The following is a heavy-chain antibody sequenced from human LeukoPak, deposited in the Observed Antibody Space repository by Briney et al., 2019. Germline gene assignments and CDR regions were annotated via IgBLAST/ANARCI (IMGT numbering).Heavy chain of an antibody. CDR2: INPNGGYT. V-gene: IGHV1-46*01. CDR1: GYTFSNYY. J-gene: IGHJ4*02. Sequence: ASVKVSCKASGYTFSNYYMHWVRQAPGQGLEWLGIINPNGGYTTYAQKFQGRVTMTRDTSTNTVYMELSSLRSEDTAVYYCARDKGSGTYQMANWGQGTLVTVSS. D-gene: IGHD3-10*01. CDR3: ARDKGSGTYQMAN.